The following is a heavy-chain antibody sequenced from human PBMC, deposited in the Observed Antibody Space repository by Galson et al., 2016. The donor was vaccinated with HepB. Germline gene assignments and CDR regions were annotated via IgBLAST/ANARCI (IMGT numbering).Heavy chain of an antibody. D-gene: IGHD3-3*01. CDR1: GFSISTYT. V-gene: IGHV3-21*01. CDR2: ISSSSAYV. CDR3: ARARSRFSSGYYTGARDVFAI. Sequence: SLRLSCAASGFSISTYTMNWVRQAPGKGLEWISYISSSSAYVDYADSVKGRFTISRENAKNSLYLQMNSLRAEDTAVYYCARARSRFSSGYYTGARDVFAIWGQGTVVTVSS. J-gene: IGHJ3*02.